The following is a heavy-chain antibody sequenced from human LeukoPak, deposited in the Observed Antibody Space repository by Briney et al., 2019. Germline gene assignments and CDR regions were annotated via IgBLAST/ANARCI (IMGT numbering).Heavy chain of an antibody. CDR3: ATLLMVWANISWFVP. V-gene: IGHV4-61*01. J-gene: IGHJ5*02. CDR1: GGSVSSASYY. Sequence: PSETLSLICGVSGGSVSSASYYWRWIRQPPGKGPEWIGYIYYSGRTAYNPSLASRATISVDTSKNQFSLKLSSVTAADPAGYYCATLLMVWANISWFVPWGQGTLVTVSS. CDR2: IYYSGRT. D-gene: IGHD3-10*01.